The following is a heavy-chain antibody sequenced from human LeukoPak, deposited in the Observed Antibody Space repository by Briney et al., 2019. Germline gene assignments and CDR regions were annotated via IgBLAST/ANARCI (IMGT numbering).Heavy chain of an antibody. CDR1: GFTFSSYE. V-gene: IGHV3-48*03. CDR3: ARTPYYYDSSGYLDY. J-gene: IGHJ4*02. CDR2: IISSGSTI. Sequence: GGSLRLSCAASGFTFSSYEMNWVRQAPGKGLEWVSYIISSGSTIYYPDSVKGRFTISRDNAKNSLYLQMNSLRAEDTAVYYCARTPYYYDSSGYLDYWDQGTLVTVSS. D-gene: IGHD3-22*01.